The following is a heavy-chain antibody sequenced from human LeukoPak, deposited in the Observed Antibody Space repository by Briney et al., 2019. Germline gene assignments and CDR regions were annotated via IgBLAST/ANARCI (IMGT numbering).Heavy chain of an antibody. CDR2: INPNSGGT. Sequence: ASVKVSCKASGYTFTGYYIHWVRQAPGQGLEWMGWINPNSGGTNYAQKFQGRVTMTRDTSISTAYMELSSLRSDDTAVYYCARMRCSGGSCYSAYYYYHYMDVWGKGTTVTVSS. V-gene: IGHV1-2*02. CDR3: ARMRCSGGSCYSAYYYYHYMDV. D-gene: IGHD2-15*01. J-gene: IGHJ6*03. CDR1: GYTFTGYY.